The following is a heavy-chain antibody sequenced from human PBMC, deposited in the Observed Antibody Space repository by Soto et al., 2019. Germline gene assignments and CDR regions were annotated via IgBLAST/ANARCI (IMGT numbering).Heavy chain of an antibody. D-gene: IGHD3-10*01. J-gene: IGHJ4*02. CDR3: AKCGIWGVTWGHPNY. CDR1: GFTFSRYA. V-gene: IGHV3-23*01. Sequence: EVQLLESGGGLVQPGGSLRLSCVTSGFTFSRYAMSWVRQAPGKGLEWVSGISGSGDNTYYADSVKGRFTISRDNSKNTLYLQMDGLRAEDTAVYYCAKCGIWGVTWGHPNYWGQGTLVTVSS. CDR2: ISGSGDNT.